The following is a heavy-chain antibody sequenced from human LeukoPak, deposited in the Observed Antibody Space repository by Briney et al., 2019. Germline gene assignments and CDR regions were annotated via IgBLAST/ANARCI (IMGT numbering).Heavy chain of an antibody. CDR3: ATELIVVVSTGLSDY. V-gene: IGHV1-2*02. Sequence: ASVKVSCKASGGTFSSYAISWVRQAPGQGLEWMGWINPNSGGTNYAQKFQGRATMTRDTSTDTAYMELSSLRSEDTAVYYCATELIVVVSTGLSDYWGQGTLVTVSS. D-gene: IGHD3-22*01. J-gene: IGHJ4*02. CDR1: GGTFSSYA. CDR2: INPNSGGT.